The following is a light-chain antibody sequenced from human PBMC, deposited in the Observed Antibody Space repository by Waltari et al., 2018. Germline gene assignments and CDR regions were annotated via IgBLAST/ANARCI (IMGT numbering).Light chain of an antibody. CDR1: QIVSRAF. CDR3: QHYLRLPAT. V-gene: IGKV3-20*01. CDR2: GAS. J-gene: IGKJ1*01. Sequence: RSCRASQIVSRAFAWYQQKPGQAPRLLIYGASNRATGIPDRFSGSGSGTDFSLTISSLEPEDFAVYYCQHYLRLPATFGQGTKVEIK.